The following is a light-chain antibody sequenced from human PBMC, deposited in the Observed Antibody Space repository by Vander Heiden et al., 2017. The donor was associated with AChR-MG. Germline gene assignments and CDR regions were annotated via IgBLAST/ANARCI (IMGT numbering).Light chain of an antibody. CDR2: DAS. V-gene: IGKV3-11*01. CDR3: QQRSNWPLFT. CDR1: QSVSSY. J-gene: IGKJ3*01. Sequence: EIVLTQSPATLSLSPGERATLSCWASQSVSSYLAWYQQKPGQAPRLLIYDASNRATGIPARFSGSGYGTDFTLTISSLEPEDFAVYYCQQRSNWPLFTFGPGTKVDIK.